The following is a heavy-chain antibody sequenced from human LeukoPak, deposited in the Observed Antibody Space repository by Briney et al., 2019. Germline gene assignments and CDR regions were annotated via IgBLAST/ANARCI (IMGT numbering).Heavy chain of an antibody. J-gene: IGHJ4*02. CDR3: SRCTAGEVINWGIDY. V-gene: IGHV3-7*01. D-gene: IGHD3-16*02. CDR1: GFTFSSNC. CDR2: IKKDGSEK. Sequence: GGTLRLSCAASGFTFSSNCKNWARQAQGKGLEWVANIKKDGSEKYYVDSVKGRLTISRDNAKRHQYLQMNSLIAEDKAVYYCSRCTAGEVINWGIDYWGQGTLVTVSS.